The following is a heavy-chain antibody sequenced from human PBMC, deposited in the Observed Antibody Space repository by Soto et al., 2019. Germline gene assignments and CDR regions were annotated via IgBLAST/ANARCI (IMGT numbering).Heavy chain of an antibody. V-gene: IGHV1-46*01. CDR3: ARDLSREMATNPVSDY. CDR2: INPSGGST. CDR1: GYTFTSYY. J-gene: IGHJ4*02. Sequence: GASVKVSCKASGYTFTSYYMHWVRQAPGQGLEWMGIINPSGGSTSYAQKFQGRVTMTRDTSTSTVYMELSSLRSEDTAVYYCARDLSREMATNPVSDYWGQGTLVTVSS. D-gene: IGHD5-12*01.